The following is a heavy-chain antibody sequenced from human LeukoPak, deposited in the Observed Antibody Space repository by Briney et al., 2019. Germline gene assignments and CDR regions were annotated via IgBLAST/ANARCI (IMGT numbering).Heavy chain of an antibody. CDR2: ISSSGSTI. CDR1: GFTFSSYE. V-gene: IGHV3-48*03. J-gene: IGHJ4*02. Sequence: SGGSLRLSCAPSGFTFSSYEMNWVRQAPGKGLEWVSYISSSGSTIYYADSVKGRFTISRDNAKNSLYLPMNSLRAEDTAVYYCARASPNYYGSGSSDFDYWGQGTLVTVSS. D-gene: IGHD3-10*01. CDR3: ARASPNYYGSGSSDFDY.